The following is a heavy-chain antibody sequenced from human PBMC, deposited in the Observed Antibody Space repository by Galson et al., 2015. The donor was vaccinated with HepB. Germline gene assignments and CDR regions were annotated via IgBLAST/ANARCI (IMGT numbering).Heavy chain of an antibody. V-gene: IGHV3-30-3*01. CDR3: ARIGYGYSFGSGLDY. J-gene: IGHJ4*02. D-gene: IGHD5-18*01. CDR2: SSHDGSKI. CDR1: GIRFSAYS. Sequence: SLGISRAAPGIRFSAYSFPWGRQPPGKGVGWGGGSSHDGSKIFYADSVRGRFTISRDNSKTTLYLQMSSLRVEDTAMYHCARIGYGYSFGSGLDYWGQGTLVTVSS.